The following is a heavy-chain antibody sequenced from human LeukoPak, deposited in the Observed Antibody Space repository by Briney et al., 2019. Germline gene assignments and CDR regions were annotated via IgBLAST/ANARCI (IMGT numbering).Heavy chain of an antibody. CDR2: ISGSGGST. V-gene: IGHV3-23*01. CDR1: GFTLSNYA. J-gene: IGHJ4*02. Sequence: GGSLRLSCAASGFTLSNYAMSWVRQAPGKGLEWVSVISGSGGSTYYADSVKGRFTISSDNSKNTLYVQMNSLRVEDTAVYYCAKGPQVGSGYHPDYWGQGTLVTVSS. D-gene: IGHD3-22*01. CDR3: AKGPQVGSGYHPDY.